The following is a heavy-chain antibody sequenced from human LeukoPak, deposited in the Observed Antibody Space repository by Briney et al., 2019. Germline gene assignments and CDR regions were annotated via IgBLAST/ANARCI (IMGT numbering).Heavy chain of an antibody. J-gene: IGHJ5*02. CDR3: ARGLIAAAFLDWFDP. CDR1: GYTFTGYY. CDR2: INPNSGGT. Sequence: ASVKVSCKASGYTFTGYYMHWVRQAPGQGLEWMGWINPNSGGTNYAQKFQGRVTMTRDTSISTAYMELSRLRSDDTAVYYCARGLIAAAFLDWFDPWGRGTLVTVSS. V-gene: IGHV1-2*02. D-gene: IGHD6-13*01.